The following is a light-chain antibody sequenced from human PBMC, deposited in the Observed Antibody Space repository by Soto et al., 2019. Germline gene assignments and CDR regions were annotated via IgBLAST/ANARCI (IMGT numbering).Light chain of an antibody. CDR2: AAS. J-gene: IGKJ1*01. CDR1: QSISSY. V-gene: IGKV1-39*01. CDR3: QQSYSTLWT. Sequence: DIQMTQSPSSLSASVGDRVTITCRASQSISSYLNWYQQKPGKAPKLLIYAASSLQRRVPSRFSGSGSGTDFTLTISNLQPEDFATYYCQQSYSTLWTFGQGTKV.